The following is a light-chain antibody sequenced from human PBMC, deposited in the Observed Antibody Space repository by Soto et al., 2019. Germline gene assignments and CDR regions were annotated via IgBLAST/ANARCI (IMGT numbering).Light chain of an antibody. CDR1: QSVSSNY. CDR2: GAF. Sequence: EIVLTQSPGTLSLSPGERATFSCRASQSVSSNYLAWYQQKPGQAPRLLIYGAFKRATGIPDRFSGSGSGTDFTLTISSLQSEDFAVYYCQQYNNWPPWTFGQGTKVDIK. V-gene: IGKV3-20*01. CDR3: QQYNNWPPWT. J-gene: IGKJ1*01.